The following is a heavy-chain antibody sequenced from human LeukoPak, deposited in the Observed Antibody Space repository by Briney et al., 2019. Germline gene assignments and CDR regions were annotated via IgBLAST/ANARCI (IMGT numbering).Heavy chain of an antibody. CDR1: GYSISSGYY. Sequence: PSETLSLTCAVSGYSISSGYYWGWIRQPPGKGLEWIGTIYHSGSTYYNPSLKSRVTISVDTSKNQFSLKLSSVTAADTAVYYCASPSPRGNYDSSGYYYYFDYWGQGTLVTVSS. CDR3: ASPSPRGNYDSSGYYYYFDY. CDR2: IYHSGST. D-gene: IGHD3-22*01. J-gene: IGHJ4*02. V-gene: IGHV4-38-2*01.